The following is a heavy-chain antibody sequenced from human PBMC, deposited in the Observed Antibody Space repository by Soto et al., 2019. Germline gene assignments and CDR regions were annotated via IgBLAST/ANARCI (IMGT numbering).Heavy chain of an antibody. CDR1: GGSISSSSYY. D-gene: IGHD6-13*01. J-gene: IGHJ4*02. Sequence: QLQLQESGPGLVKASETLSLSCTVSGGSISSSSYYWGWIHQPPGKGLEWIGSIYFSGSTHYNVSLTSRVTISVDTSRNQFSLKLSSVTATDTAVYYCARHVRGWQLMLDNWGQGSLVTVSS. CDR3: ARHVRGWQLMLDN. V-gene: IGHV4-39*01. CDR2: IYFSGST.